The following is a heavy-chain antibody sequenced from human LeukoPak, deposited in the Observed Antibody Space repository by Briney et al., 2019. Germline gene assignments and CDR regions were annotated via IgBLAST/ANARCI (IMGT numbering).Heavy chain of an antibody. J-gene: IGHJ4*02. Sequence: SETLSLTCAVSGYSISSGYYWGWIRQPPGKGLEWIGSIYHSGSTYYNPSLKSRVTISVDTSKNQFSLKLSSVTAADTAVYYCARVDILAGFDYWGQGTLVTVSS. CDR1: GYSISSGYY. CDR2: IYHSGST. CDR3: ARVDILAGFDY. V-gene: IGHV4-38-2*01. D-gene: IGHD3-9*01.